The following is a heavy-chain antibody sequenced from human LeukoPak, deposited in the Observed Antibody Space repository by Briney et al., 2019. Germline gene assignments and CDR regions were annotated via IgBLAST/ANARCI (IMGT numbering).Heavy chain of an antibody. Sequence: GGALRLSCAASGFTFSSYGMHWGRQAPGKGVEGGSYISSSGSTIYYAESVKGRFNTSRDNAKNSLYLQMTSLRAEDTAVSYCARVDRTSGWSYYYYYYYMDVWGKGTTFTLSS. CDR2: ISSSGSTI. V-gene: IGHV3-48*04. CDR1: GFTFSSYG. D-gene: IGHD6-19*01. CDR3: ARVDRTSGWSYYYYYYYMDV. J-gene: IGHJ6*03.